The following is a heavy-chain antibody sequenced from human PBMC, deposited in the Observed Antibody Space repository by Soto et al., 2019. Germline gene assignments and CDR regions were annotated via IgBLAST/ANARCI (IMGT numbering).Heavy chain of an antibody. CDR3: AREGGWGTVAFDI. J-gene: IGHJ3*02. V-gene: IGHV1-69*06. D-gene: IGHD3-16*01. Sequence: ALVKVSCKASGGTFSSYAISWVRQAPGQGLEWMGGIIPTFGTANYAQKFQGRVTITADKSTSTAYMELSSLRSEDTAVYYCAREGGWGTVAFDIWGQGTMVTVSS. CDR1: GGTFSSYA. CDR2: IIPTFGTA.